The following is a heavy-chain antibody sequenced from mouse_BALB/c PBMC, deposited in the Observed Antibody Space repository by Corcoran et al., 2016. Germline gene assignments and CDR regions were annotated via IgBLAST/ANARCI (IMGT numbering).Heavy chain of an antibody. J-gene: IGHJ3*01. CDR3: ARPYYGNRCAY. CDR2: INPNNGGT. Sequence: EVLLQQSGPELVKPGASVKIPCKASGYTFTDYNMDWVKQSHGKSLEWIGDINPNNGGTIYNQKFKGKATLTVDKSSSTAYMELRSLTSEDTAVYYCARPYYGNRCAYWGQGTLVTVSA. D-gene: IGHD2-10*01. V-gene: IGHV1-18*01. CDR1: GYTFTDYN.